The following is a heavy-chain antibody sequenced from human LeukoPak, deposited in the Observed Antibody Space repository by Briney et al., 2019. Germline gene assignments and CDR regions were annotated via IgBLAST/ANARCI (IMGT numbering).Heavy chain of an antibody. CDR2: IKSDGGT. V-gene: IGHV3-74*01. Sequence: PGGSLRLSCAASGFTFSRYWMHWVRQAPGKGLVWVSRIKSDGGTNYADSVKGRFTISRDNAKNSLYLQMNSLRAEDTAVYYCARVAPGHDIGRGYFDYWGQGTLVTVSS. CDR1: GFTFSRYW. D-gene: IGHD2-21*01. CDR3: ARVAPGHDIGRGYFDY. J-gene: IGHJ4*02.